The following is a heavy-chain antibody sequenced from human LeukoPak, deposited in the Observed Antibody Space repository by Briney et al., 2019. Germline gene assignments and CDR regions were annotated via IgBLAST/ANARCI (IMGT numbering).Heavy chain of an antibody. CDR1: GFTFSNYG. D-gene: IGHD3-10*01. Sequence: GALRLSCAASGFTFSNYGMYWVRQAPGKGLEWVAFIRYDGSNKYYADSVKGRFTISRDNSKNTLSLQMISLRAEDTAVYYCARDRIIMAVSLFDYWGQGTLVTVSS. CDR3: ARDRIIMAVSLFDY. CDR2: IRYDGSNK. V-gene: IGHV3-30*02. J-gene: IGHJ4*02.